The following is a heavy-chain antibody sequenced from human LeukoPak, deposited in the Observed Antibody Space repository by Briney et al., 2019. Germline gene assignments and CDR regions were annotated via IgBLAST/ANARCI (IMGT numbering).Heavy chain of an antibody. CDR3: ARPLRVTMIRGAAFRASSDFDP. D-gene: IGHD3-10*01. V-gene: IGHV1-2*02. J-gene: IGHJ5*02. CDR2: INPNTGGT. Sequence: ASVKVSCKASGYTFSGYYIHWVRQAPGRGLEWMGWINPNTGGTKYAQRFQDRVTMTRDTSISTAYMEVSRLRYDDTAVYYCARPLRVTMIRGAAFRASSDFDPWGQGTLVTVSS. CDR1: GYTFSGYY.